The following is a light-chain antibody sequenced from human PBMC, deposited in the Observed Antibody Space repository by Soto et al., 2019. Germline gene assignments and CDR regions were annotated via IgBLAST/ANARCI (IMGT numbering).Light chain of an antibody. Sequence: DIQMTQSPSSLSASVGDRVTITCRASQTISNSLNWYQQKPGNAPKLLIYAASTLQRGVTSRFSGSGSGTDFTLTISSLQPEDCGSYYCQQSYSPPHTVGPGTKLEI. CDR2: AAS. CDR1: QTISNS. CDR3: QQSYSPPHT. J-gene: IGKJ2*01. V-gene: IGKV1-39*01.